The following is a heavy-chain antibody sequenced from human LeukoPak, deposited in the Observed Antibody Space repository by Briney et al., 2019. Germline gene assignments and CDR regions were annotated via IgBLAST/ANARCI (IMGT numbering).Heavy chain of an antibody. D-gene: IGHD3-10*01. V-gene: IGHV1-69*05. CDR1: GGTFSNYA. J-gene: IGHJ4*02. Sequence: SVKVSCKASGGTFSNYAISWVRQAPGQGLEWMGGIIPIFGTASYAQKFQGRVTITTDESTSTAYMELSSLRSEDTAVYYCARDLGDSFDYWGQGTLVTVSS. CDR3: ARDLGDSFDY. CDR2: IIPIFGTA.